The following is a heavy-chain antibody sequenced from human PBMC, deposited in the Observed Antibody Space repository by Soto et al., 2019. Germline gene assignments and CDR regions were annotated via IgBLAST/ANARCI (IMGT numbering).Heavy chain of an antibody. J-gene: IGHJ6*02. V-gene: IGHV4-31*03. CDR3: AKASRATNYYFYYGMDV. Sequence: PSETLSLTCTVSGGPISSGGYYWSWVRQHPGKGLEWIGYIYYSGNTYYNPSLKSRVTISVDTSKSQFSLKLSSVSAADTAIYFCAKASRATNYYFYYGMDVWSQGTTVTVSS. CDR1: GGPISSGGYY. CDR2: IYYSGNT.